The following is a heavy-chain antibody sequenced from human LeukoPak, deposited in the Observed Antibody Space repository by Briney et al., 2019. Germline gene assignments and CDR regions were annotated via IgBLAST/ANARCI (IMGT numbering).Heavy chain of an antibody. J-gene: IGHJ5*02. CDR1: GASIRSGDYY. CDR2: IYYSGST. Sequence: PSETLSLTCTVSGASIRSGDYYWSWIRQPPGKGLEWIGYIYYSGSTYYNPSLKSRVTISVDKSKNQFSLKLSSVTAADTAVYYCAKHYDFRLPGGWFDPWGQGTLVTVSS. V-gene: IGHV4-30-4*01. CDR3: AKHYDFRLPGGWFDP. D-gene: IGHD3-3*01.